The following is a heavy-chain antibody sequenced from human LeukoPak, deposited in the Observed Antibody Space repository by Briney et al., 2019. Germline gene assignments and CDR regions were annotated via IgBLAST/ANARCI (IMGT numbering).Heavy chain of an antibody. V-gene: IGHV3-64D*06. CDR1: GFTFSNFV. CDR3: AKNDGNIWQPHS. J-gene: IGHJ4*02. CDR2: ISTDGSQ. Sequence: GGSLRLSCSTSGFTFSNFVMQLVRQTPGKGLEYVSVISTDGSQYYPDSVKGRFTIFRDNSKNTLYLQMNSLRPEDTAIYYCAKNDGNIWQPHSWGQGTLVTVSS.